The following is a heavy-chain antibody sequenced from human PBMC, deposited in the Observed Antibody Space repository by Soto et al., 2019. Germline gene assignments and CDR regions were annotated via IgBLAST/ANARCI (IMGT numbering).Heavy chain of an antibody. D-gene: IGHD3-9*01. CDR3: ARGDTLTGYAFFDY. CDR1: GFTFSSYS. V-gene: IGHV3-21*01. J-gene: IGHJ4*02. CDR2: ISSSSSYI. Sequence: EVQLVESGGGLVKPGGSLRLSCAASGFTFSSYSMNWVRQAPGKGLEWVSSISSSSSYIYYADSVKGRFTISRDNAKNSLYLQMNSLRAEDTAVYYCARGDTLTGYAFFDYWGPGTLVTVSS.